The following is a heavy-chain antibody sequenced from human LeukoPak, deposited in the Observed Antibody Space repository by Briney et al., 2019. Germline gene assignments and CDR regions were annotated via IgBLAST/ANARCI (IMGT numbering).Heavy chain of an antibody. CDR3: ARDRQHTYGSVLDP. J-gene: IGHJ5*02. D-gene: IGHD4-17*01. V-gene: IGHV4-34*01. CDR1: GGSFSGYY. Sequence: PSETLSLTCAVYGGSFSGYYWSWIRQPPGKGLEWIGEINHSGSTNYNPSLKSRVTISVDTYNNQFSLEMTSVTAADTAVYYCARDRQHTYGSVLDPWGRGTLVIVSS. CDR2: INHSGST.